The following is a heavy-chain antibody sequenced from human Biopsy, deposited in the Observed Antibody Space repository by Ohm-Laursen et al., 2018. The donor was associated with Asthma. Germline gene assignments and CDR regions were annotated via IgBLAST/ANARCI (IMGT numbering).Heavy chain of an antibody. J-gene: IGHJ4*02. CDR2: ISFDGGNK. CDR3: AKDVFPGWELRRGPDY. V-gene: IGHV3-30*18. Sequence: SLRLSCAASGFTFSNYGMHWVRQAPGKGLDWVAVISFDGGNKNYTDSVKGRFTISRDNSRNTLHLQMNSLRAEDTAVYYCAKDVFPGWELRRGPDYWGQGTLVTVSS. CDR1: GFTFSNYG. D-gene: IGHD1-26*01.